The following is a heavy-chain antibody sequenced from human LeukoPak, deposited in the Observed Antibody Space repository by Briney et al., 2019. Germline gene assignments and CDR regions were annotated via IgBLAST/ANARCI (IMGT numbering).Heavy chain of an antibody. D-gene: IGHD2-15*01. CDR2: IYSGGST. J-gene: IGHJ4*02. CDR3: ARRESGGSCFDY. V-gene: IGHV3-53*01. Sequence: SGGSLRLSCAASGFTVSSNYMSWVRQAPGKGLEWVSVIYSGGSTYYADSVKGRFTISRDISENTLYLEMNSLRAEDTAVYYCARRESGGSCFDYWGQGTLVTVSS. CDR1: GFTVSSNY.